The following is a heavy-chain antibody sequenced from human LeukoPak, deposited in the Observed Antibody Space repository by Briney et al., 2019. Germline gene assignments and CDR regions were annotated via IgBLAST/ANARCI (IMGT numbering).Heavy chain of an antibody. J-gene: IGHJ4*02. CDR2: INPSGGST. CDR1: GYTFTSYY. CDR3: ARDQKGGSYYNYCDY. V-gene: IGHV1-46*01. D-gene: IGHD1-26*01. Sequence: ASVKVSCKASGYTFTSYYIHWVRQAPGQGLEWMGIINPSGGSTSYAQKFQGRVTMTRDTSTSTVYMELSSLRSEDTAVYYCARDQKGGSYYNYCDYWGQGTLVTVSS.